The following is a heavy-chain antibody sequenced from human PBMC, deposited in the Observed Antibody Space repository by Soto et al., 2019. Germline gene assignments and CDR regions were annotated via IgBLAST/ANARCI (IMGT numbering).Heavy chain of an antibody. Sequence: QITLKESGPTLVKPTQTLTLTCSFSGFSLSTTGVGVGWIRQSPGKALEWLAIIYWDNGKPYSPSLKSRVTSTKDTSKSQVVLTVTNMDPVDTGTYYCARSLWFGELHWGQGALVTVSS. V-gene: IGHV2-5*02. CDR1: GFSLSTTGVG. CDR3: ARSLWFGELH. D-gene: IGHD3-10*01. J-gene: IGHJ4*02. CDR2: IYWDNGK.